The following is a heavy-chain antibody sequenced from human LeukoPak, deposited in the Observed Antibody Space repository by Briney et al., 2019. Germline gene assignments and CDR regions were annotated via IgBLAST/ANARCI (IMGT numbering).Heavy chain of an antibody. CDR3: AKVGSGLYGVDY. J-gene: IGHJ4*02. CDR1: GFTFSNDG. Sequence: PGGSLRLSCAASGFTFSNDGMHWVRQAPGKGLEWVTFVRYDGSGEYYAESAKGRFTISRDNSKGTVFLRMKSLRVEDTAIYYCAKVGSGLYGVDYWGQGTLVTVSS. D-gene: IGHD6-19*01. V-gene: IGHV3-30*02. CDR2: VRYDGSGE.